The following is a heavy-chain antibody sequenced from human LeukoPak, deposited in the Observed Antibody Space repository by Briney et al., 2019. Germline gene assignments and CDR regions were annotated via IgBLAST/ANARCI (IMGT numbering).Heavy chain of an antibody. Sequence: SETLSLTCTVSGGSISSSSYYWGWIRQPPGKGLEWIGSIYYSGSTYYSPSLKSRVTISVDTSKNQFSLKLSSVTAADTAVYYCARDRRITMIVVVSHFDLWGRGTLVTVSS. D-gene: IGHD3-22*01. CDR3: ARDRRITMIVVVSHFDL. CDR1: GGSISSSSYY. J-gene: IGHJ2*01. CDR2: IYYSGST. V-gene: IGHV4-39*07.